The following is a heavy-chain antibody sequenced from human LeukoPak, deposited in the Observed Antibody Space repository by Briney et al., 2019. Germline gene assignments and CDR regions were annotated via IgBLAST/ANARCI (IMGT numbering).Heavy chain of an antibody. Sequence: GGSLRLSCAASGFTFSSFGMHWVRQAPGKGLEWVAVIWFDGSKTYYSESVRGRFTVSRDNSKNTLFLQMNSLRVEDTAVYYCARVGSGYTVDYWGQGTLVTVSS. CDR2: IWFDGSKT. J-gene: IGHJ4*02. CDR3: ARVGSGYTVDY. CDR1: GFTFSSFG. D-gene: IGHD3-10*01. V-gene: IGHV3-33*01.